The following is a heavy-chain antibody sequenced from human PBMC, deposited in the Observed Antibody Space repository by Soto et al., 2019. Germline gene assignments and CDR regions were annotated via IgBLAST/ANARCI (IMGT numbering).Heavy chain of an antibody. D-gene: IGHD3-22*01. Sequence: GGSLRLSCAASGSNFNSLGMYWVRQAPDKGLEWVAVISYDGSNKKYADSVKGRFTISRDNFKNTLYLQMNSLRAEDTAVYYCAKDLSLGYYDSSGLDNWGQGTLVTVSS. CDR3: AKDLSLGYYDSSGLDN. CDR2: ISYDGSNK. J-gene: IGHJ4*02. CDR1: GSNFNSLG. V-gene: IGHV3-30*18.